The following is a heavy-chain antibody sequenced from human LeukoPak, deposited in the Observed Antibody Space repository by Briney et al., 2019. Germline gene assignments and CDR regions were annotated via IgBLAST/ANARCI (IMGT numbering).Heavy chain of an antibody. CDR1: GYNFTYYG. CDR3: ARRKGAREFYYFDF. Sequence: ASVKVSCKASGYNFTYYGMNWVRQAPGQGLEWMGWINTNTGNPTYAQGFTGQYVFSLDTSVSTAYLQISSLKAEDTAAYYCARRKGAREFYYFDFWGQGTLVTVSS. D-gene: IGHD3-10*01. J-gene: IGHJ4*02. CDR2: INTNTGNP. V-gene: IGHV7-4-1*02.